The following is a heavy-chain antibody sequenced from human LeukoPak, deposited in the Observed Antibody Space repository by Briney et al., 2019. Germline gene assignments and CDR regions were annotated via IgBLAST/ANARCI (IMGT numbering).Heavy chain of an antibody. J-gene: IGHJ5*02. V-gene: IGHV3-30-3*01. CDR2: ISYDGSNK. D-gene: IGHD6-13*01. Sequence: GGSLRLSCAASGFTFSSYAVHWVRQAPGKGLEWVAVISYDGSNKYYADSVKGRFTISRDNSKNTLYLQMNSLRAEDTAVYYCARAGIAAAGTGNWFDPWGQGTLVTVSS. CDR1: GFTFSSYA. CDR3: ARAGIAAAGTGNWFDP.